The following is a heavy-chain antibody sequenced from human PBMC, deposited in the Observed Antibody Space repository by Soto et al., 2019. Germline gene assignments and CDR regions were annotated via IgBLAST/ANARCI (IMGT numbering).Heavy chain of an antibody. CDR1: GYNFTIYG. Sequence: QVQLVQSGAEVKKPGASVKVSCKASGYNFTIYGISWVRQAPGQGLEWMGWIRANNGNTNYVQKLKGRGTMTTDTSTSTAYMELRSLRSDDTAVYYWARDRGSYALDYWGQGTLVTVSS. D-gene: IGHD1-26*01. V-gene: IGHV1-18*01. CDR2: IRANNGNT. CDR3: ARDRGSYALDY. J-gene: IGHJ4*02.